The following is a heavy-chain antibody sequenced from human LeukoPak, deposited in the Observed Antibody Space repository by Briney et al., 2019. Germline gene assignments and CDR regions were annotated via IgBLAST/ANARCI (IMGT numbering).Heavy chain of an antibody. CDR2: IYYSGST. CDR3: AMGSLSFDY. J-gene: IGHJ4*02. Sequence: PSETLSLTCTVSGGSMNSYYWSWIRQPPGKGLEWIGYIYYSGSTNYNPSLKNRVTLSVDTLKNQFSLNLTSLTAADTAVYYCAMGSLSFDYWGQGSLVTVSS. D-gene: IGHD1-26*01. V-gene: IGHV4-59*08. CDR1: GGSMNSYY.